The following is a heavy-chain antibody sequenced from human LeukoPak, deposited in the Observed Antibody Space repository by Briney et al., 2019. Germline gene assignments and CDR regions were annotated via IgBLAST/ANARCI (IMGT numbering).Heavy chain of an antibody. V-gene: IGHV3-21*01. Sequence: GGSLRLSCAASGFTFRSYTMNWVRQAPGKGLEWVSSISRSSNYIYYADSVKGRFTISRDNAKNSLYLQMNSLRAEDTAVYYCARELTYSDYWGQGTLVTVSS. CDR2: ISRSSNYI. D-gene: IGHD3-9*01. CDR1: GFTFRSYT. CDR3: ARELTYSDY. J-gene: IGHJ4*02.